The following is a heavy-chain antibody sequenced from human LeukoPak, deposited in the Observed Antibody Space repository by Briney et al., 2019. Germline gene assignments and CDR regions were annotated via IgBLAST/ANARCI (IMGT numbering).Heavy chain of an antibody. J-gene: IGHJ6*02. CDR1: GDSISSTGC. CDR2: VYHSAAT. V-gene: IGHV4-4*02. CDR3: ASDGGLGSRPDV. Sequence: SGTLSLTCTVSGDSISSTGCWTWVRQPPGEGLEWIGEVYHSAATNYNPSLKSRVTMSVDKSKNQFSLKVNSETAADTAVYYCASDGGLGSRPDVWGQGTTVTVSS. D-gene: IGHD3-10*01.